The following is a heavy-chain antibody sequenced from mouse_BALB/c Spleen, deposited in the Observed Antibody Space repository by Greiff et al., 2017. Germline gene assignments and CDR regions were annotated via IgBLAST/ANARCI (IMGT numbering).Heavy chain of an antibody. V-gene: IGHV1-87*01. J-gene: IGHJ1*01. Sequence: QVQLKQSGAELARPGASVKLSCKASGYTFTSYWMQWVKQRPGQGLEWIGAIYPGDGDTRYTQKFKGKATLTADKSSSTAYMQLSSLASEDSAVYYCARSELLLQKGYFDVWGAGTTVTVSS. CDR2: IYPGDGDT. CDR3: ARSELLLQKGYFDV. D-gene: IGHD1-1*01. CDR1: GYTFTSYW.